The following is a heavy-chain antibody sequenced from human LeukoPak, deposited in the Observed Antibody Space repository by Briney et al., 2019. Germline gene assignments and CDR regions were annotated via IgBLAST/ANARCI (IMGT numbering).Heavy chain of an antibody. CDR1: GFTFDDYA. CDR2: ISWNSGSI. Sequence: GRSLRLSCAASGFTFDDYAMHWVRQAPGKGLEWVSGISWNSGSIGYADSVKGRVTISRDNAKNSLYLQMNSLRAEDMALYYCAKDSSSWLEYYFDYWGQGTLVTVSS. CDR3: AKDSSSWLEYYFDY. J-gene: IGHJ4*02. V-gene: IGHV3-9*03. D-gene: IGHD6-13*01.